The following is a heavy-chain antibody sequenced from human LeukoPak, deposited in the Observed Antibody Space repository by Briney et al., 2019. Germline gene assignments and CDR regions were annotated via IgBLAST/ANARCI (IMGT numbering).Heavy chain of an antibody. V-gene: IGHV3-23*01. J-gene: IGHJ4*02. CDR3: AKQTSATCYSHIDY. CDR1: GFTLSSYA. D-gene: IGHD2-2*01. CDR2: IGISGGRT. Sequence: PGGSLRLSCAASGFTLSSYAMSWVRQAPGKGPEWDSDIGISGGRTYYAKSVKGRFTISRDDSKDTLYLHMDSLRAEDTAVYYCAKQTSATCYSHIDYWGQGTLVTVSS.